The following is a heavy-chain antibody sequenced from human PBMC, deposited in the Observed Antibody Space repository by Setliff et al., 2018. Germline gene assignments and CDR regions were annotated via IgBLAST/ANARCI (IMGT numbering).Heavy chain of an antibody. CDR2: VYHSGTA. CDR3: AKGGTYRYFDF. CDR1: GGPFSGAS. Sequence: SETLSLTCTVSGGPFSGASIWSWIRQPPGKGLEFIGYVYHSGTAKYDPSLESRAIMSVDASKNEISLKLKSETAADTAVYYCAKGGTYRYFDFWGQGALVTVSS. V-gene: IGHV4-59*01. D-gene: IGHD1-1*01. J-gene: IGHJ4*02.